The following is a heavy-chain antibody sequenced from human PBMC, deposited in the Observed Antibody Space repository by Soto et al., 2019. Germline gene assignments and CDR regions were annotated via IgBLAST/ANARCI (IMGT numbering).Heavy chain of an antibody. CDR2: IYSAGTT. J-gene: IGHJ4*02. CDR3: RGYGY. V-gene: IGHV3-53*01. D-gene: IGHD5-12*01. CDR1: GFTVSSANY. Sequence: EVQLVESGGGLIQPGGSLRLSCVVSGFTVSSANYMSWVRQAPGKGLEWVSVIYSAGTTYYADSVKGRFTISRDNSKNTLYLQMNSLRDEDTAVYYCRGYGYWGQGTMVNVSS.